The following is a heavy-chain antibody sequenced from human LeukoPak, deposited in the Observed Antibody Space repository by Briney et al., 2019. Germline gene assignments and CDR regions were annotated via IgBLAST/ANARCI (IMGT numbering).Heavy chain of an antibody. CDR3: AREQHTTYDY. V-gene: IGHV3-30-3*01. D-gene: IGHD6-13*01. Sequence: GGSLRLSCAASGFTFSSYAMHWVRQAPGKGLEWVAVISYDGSNKYYADSVKGRFTISGDNSKNTLYLQMNSLRAEDTAVYYCAREQHTTYDYWGQGTLVTVSS. CDR2: ISYDGSNK. J-gene: IGHJ4*02. CDR1: GFTFSSYA.